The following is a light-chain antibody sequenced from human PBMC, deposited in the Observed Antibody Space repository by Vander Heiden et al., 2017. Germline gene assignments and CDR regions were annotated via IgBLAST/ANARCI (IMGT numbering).Light chain of an antibody. CDR1: QSISSW. Sequence: DIQMTQSPSTLSASVGDRVTITCRASQSISSWLAWYQQKPGKAPKLLIYKASSLESGVPSRFSGGGSGTEFTLTISSLQPDDFATYYCQQYNSYSFTFGPGTKVDIK. CDR2: KAS. V-gene: IGKV1-5*03. CDR3: QQYNSYSFT. J-gene: IGKJ3*01.